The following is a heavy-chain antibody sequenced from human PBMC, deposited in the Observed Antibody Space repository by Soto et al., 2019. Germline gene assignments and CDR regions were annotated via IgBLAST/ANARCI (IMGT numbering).Heavy chain of an antibody. Sequence: QVQLVQSGAEVKKPGASVKVSCKASGYTFTSYGISWVRQAPGQGLEWMGWISTYNGNTKYAQKLQGRVTMTTDTYAGTAYMGLRSLRPDDTAVFYGAREMVRGVGSDYWGQGTLVTVSS. V-gene: IGHV1-18*01. CDR3: AREMVRGVGSDY. D-gene: IGHD3-10*01. J-gene: IGHJ4*02. CDR2: ISTYNGNT. CDR1: GYTFTSYG.